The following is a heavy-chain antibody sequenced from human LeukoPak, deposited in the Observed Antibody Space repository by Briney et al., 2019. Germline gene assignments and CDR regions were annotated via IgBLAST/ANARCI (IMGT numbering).Heavy chain of an antibody. Sequence: QSGGSLRLSCEASGVTFSSYVMSWGRQAPGKGPEWVSGISGSGEGTYYADSVKGRFAISRDNSKNTLYLQMNSLRAEDTAVYYCVQEGPRGLAFDIWGQGTKVTVSS. J-gene: IGHJ3*02. CDR2: ISGSGEGT. CDR3: VQEGPRGLAFDI. V-gene: IGHV3-23*01. CDR1: GVTFSSYV.